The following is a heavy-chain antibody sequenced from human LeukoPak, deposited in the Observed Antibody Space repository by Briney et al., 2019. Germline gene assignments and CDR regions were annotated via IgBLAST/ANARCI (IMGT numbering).Heavy chain of an antibody. CDR2: INHSGST. D-gene: IGHD3-16*02. V-gene: IGHV4-34*01. J-gene: IGHJ4*02. CDR1: GGSFSGYY. CDR3: ARLWNYDYIWGSYRFFDY. Sequence: SETLSLTCAVYGGSFSGYYWSWISQPPGKGLEWIGEINHSGSTNYNPSLKSRVTISVDTSKNQFSLKLSSVTAADTAVYYCARLWNYDYIWGSYRFFDYWGQGTLVTVSS.